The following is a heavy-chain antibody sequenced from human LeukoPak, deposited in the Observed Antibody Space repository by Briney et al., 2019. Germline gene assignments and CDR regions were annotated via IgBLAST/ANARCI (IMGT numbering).Heavy chain of an antibody. CDR3: AKLLSNSGRFLY. Sequence: GGSLRLSCAAPGFIFSSYGMHWVRQAPGKGLEWVAFIRNDGSNKYYADSVKGRFTISRDNSKNTLYLQMNSLRAEDTAVYYCAKLLSNSGRFLYWGQGTLVTVSS. J-gene: IGHJ4*02. V-gene: IGHV3-30*02. D-gene: IGHD4-23*01. CDR2: IRNDGSNK. CDR1: GFIFSSYG.